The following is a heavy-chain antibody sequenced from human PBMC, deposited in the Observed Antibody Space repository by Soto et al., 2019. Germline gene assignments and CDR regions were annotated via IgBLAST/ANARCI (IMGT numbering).Heavy chain of an antibody. D-gene: IGHD6-6*01. CDR1: GYTFTSYA. Sequence: QVQLVQSGAEVKKPGASVKVSCKASGYTFTSYAMHWVRQAPGQRLEWMGWINAGNGNTKYSQKFQGRVTITRDTSASTAYMELSSLRSEDTAVYYCARSYSSSPEDWFDPWGQGTLVTVSS. V-gene: IGHV1-3*01. J-gene: IGHJ5*02. CDR2: INAGNGNT. CDR3: ARSYSSSPEDWFDP.